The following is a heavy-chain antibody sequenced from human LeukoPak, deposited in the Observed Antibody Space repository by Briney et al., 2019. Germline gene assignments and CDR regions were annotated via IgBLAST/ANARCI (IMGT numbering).Heavy chain of an antibody. D-gene: IGHD1-26*01. V-gene: IGHV3-30*04. J-gene: IGHJ4*02. Sequence: PGRSLRLSCAASGFTFSSYAMHWVRQAPGKGLEWVTIISYDGTNKYYADSVKGRFTISRDNPRNTLYLQMNSLRADDTAMYHCAKEWELTYWGQGTLVTVSS. CDR1: GFTFSSYA. CDR3: AKEWELTY. CDR2: ISYDGTNK.